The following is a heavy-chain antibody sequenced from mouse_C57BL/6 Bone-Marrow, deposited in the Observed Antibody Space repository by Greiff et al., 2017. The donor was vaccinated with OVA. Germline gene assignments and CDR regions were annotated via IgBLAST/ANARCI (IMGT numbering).Heavy chain of an antibody. Sequence: EVKLMESGGGLVKPGGSLKLSCAASGFTFSDYGMHWVRQAPEKGLEWVAYISSGSSTIYYADTVKGRFTISRDNAKNTLFLQMTSLRSEDTAMYYCARLITTVVASPYWGQGTLVTVSA. CDR2: ISSGSSTI. CDR1: GFTFSDYG. J-gene: IGHJ3*01. D-gene: IGHD1-1*01. V-gene: IGHV5-17*01. CDR3: ARLITTVVASPY.